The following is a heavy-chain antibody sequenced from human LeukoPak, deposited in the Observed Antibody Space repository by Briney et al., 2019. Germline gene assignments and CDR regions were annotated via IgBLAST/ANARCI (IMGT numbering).Heavy chain of an antibody. CDR1: GFTFSNYV. CDR2: ISGRDGST. V-gene: IGHV3-23*01. Sequence: GGSLRLSCAASGFTFSNYVMSWVRQAPGKGLEWVSGISGRDGSTYYADSVRGRFTISRDNSKNTLYLQMNSLRAEDTAIYYCAKSGLNRFDYWGQGTLVTVSS. D-gene: IGHD2-15*01. CDR3: AKSGLNRFDY. J-gene: IGHJ4*02.